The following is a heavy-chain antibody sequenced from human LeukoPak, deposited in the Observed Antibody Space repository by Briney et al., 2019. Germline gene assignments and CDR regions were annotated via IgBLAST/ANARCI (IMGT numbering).Heavy chain of an antibody. CDR1: GFTFRTYS. V-gene: IGHV3-30*03. Sequence: TGGSLRLSCAASGFTFRTYSMHWVRQAPGKGLEWVAVISYDGSNKYYADSVKGRFTISRDNSKNTLYLQMNSLRAEDTAVYYCARELTGFNDAFDIWGQGTMVTVSS. CDR3: ARELTGFNDAFDI. CDR2: ISYDGSNK. J-gene: IGHJ3*02. D-gene: IGHD1-14*01.